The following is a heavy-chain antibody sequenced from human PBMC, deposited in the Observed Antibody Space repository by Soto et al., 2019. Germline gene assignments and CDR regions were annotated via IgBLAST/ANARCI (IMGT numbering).Heavy chain of an antibody. CDR2: VFHTGNT. V-gene: IGHV4-39*01. Sequence: SETLSLTCTVSGGSISSSDYFWGWVRQPPGKGLEWIVTVFHTGNTYYNPSLKSRVTISVDRSKNQFSLNLSSVTAADTAVYYCARHRASSDFWTGYFGFLDYWGQEPLVTVSS. CDR1: GGSISSSDYF. J-gene: IGHJ4*02. D-gene: IGHD3-3*01. CDR3: ARHRASSDFWTGYFGFLDY.